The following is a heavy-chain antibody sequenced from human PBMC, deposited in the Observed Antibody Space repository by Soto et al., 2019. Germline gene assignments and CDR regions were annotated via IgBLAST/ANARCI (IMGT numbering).Heavy chain of an antibody. CDR3: ARGWPLGXYSYGYLIYHYYYGMDV. D-gene: IGHD5-18*01. CDR1: GYTFTGYY. Sequence: ASVKVSCKASGYTFTGYYMHWVRQAPGQGLEWMGWINPNSGGTNYAQKFQGRVTMTRDTSISTAYMELSRLRSDDTAVYYCARGWPLGXYSYGYLIYHYYYGMDVWGQGTTVTVSS. J-gene: IGHJ6*02. V-gene: IGHV1-2*02. CDR2: INPNSGGT.